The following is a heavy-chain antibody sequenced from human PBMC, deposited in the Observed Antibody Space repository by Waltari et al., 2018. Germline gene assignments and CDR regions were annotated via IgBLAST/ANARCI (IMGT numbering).Heavy chain of an antibody. CDR1: GFTFSNYW. D-gene: IGHD3-10*01. J-gene: IGHJ4*02. CDR3: VTPSYNSGSYFLY. Sequence: EVQLVESGGGLVQPGGSLRLSCAASGFTFSNYWMGWVRQAPGKGLEWVANIKEDGSEKYYVDSVKGRFTISRDNAQNSLYLQVSSLRAEDTAMYYCVTPSYNSGSYFLYWGQGTLVSVSS. CDR2: IKEDGSEK. V-gene: IGHV3-7*01.